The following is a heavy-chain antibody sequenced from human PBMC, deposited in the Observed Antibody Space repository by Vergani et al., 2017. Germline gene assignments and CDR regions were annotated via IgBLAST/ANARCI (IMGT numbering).Heavy chain of an antibody. D-gene: IGHD3-3*01. CDR3: ARGDFWSGYYNWFDP. CDR2: INHSGST. CDR1: GGSFSGYY. J-gene: IGHJ5*02. Sequence: VQLQQWGAGLLKPSETLSLTCAVYGGSFSGYYWSWIRQPPGKGLEWIGEINHSGSTNYNPSLKSRVTISVDTSKNQFSLKLSSVTAADTAVYYCARGDFWSGYYNWFDPWGQGTLVTVSS. V-gene: IGHV4-34*01.